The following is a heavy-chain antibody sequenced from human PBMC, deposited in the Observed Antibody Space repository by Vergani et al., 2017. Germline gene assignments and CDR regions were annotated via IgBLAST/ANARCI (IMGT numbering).Heavy chain of an antibody. CDR1: GFSFRNAW. CDR2: IKSTFDRGTT. Sequence: EVQLVESGGGIVKPGGSLRLSCVASGFSFRNAWMNWGRRTPGKGLEWVGRIKSTFDRGTTDYAAAVKGRFTISRDDSKNTLVLQMNGLKTEDIGVYYCTTDPRYCGDGSCYWLRDHHYYGMDVWGQGTTVTVSS. D-gene: IGHD2-21*01. J-gene: IGHJ6*02. CDR3: TTDPRYCGDGSCYWLRDHHYYGMDV. V-gene: IGHV3-15*07.